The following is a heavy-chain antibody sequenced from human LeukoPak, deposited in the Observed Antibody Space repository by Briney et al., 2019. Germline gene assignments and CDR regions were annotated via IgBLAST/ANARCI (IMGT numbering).Heavy chain of an antibody. D-gene: IGHD2-2*01. V-gene: IGHV3-53*05. Sequence: TGGSLRLSCAASGFTVSNNYLSWVRQAPGKGLEWVSFVYDGGTTVYADSVKGRFTISRDNSKNTLYLQMNSLRAEDTAVYYCAKTPYIGVVVPAAKNYFDYWGQGTLVTVSS. J-gene: IGHJ4*02. CDR1: GFTVSNNY. CDR2: VYDGGTT. CDR3: AKTPYIGVVVPAAKNYFDY.